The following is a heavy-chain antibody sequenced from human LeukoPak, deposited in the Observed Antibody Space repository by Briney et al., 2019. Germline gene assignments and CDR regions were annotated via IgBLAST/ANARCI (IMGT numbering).Heavy chain of an antibody. J-gene: IGHJ4*02. CDR1: GYTFTSYY. CDR2: INPSGGST. Sequence: ASVKVSCKASGYTFTSYYMHWVRQAPGQGLEWMGIINPSGGSTSYAQKFQGRVTMTRDTSTSTVYMELSSLRSEDTAVYYCARLAHRITIFGVAPTPLNYWGQGTLVTVSS. V-gene: IGHV1-46*01. CDR3: ARLAHRITIFGVAPTPLNY. D-gene: IGHD3-3*01.